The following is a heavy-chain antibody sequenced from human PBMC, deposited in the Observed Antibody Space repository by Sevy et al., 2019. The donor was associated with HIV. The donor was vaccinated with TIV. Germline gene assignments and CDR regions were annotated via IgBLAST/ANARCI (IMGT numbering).Heavy chain of an antibody. Sequence: GGSLRLSCAASGFTFSSYGMHWVRQAPGKGLEWVAVIWYDGSNKYYADSVKGRFTISRDNSKNTLYLQMNSLRAEDTAVYYCARIGSRYSSSWYPFDYWGQGTLVTVSS. J-gene: IGHJ4*02. CDR1: GFTFSSYG. V-gene: IGHV3-33*01. D-gene: IGHD6-13*01. CDR2: IWYDGSNK. CDR3: ARIGSRYSSSWYPFDY.